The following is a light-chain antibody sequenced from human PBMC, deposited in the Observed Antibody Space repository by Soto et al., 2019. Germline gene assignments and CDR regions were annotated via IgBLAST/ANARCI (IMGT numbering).Light chain of an antibody. V-gene: IGKV3D-20*02. CDR3: QQRSNWPPIT. Sequence: EIVLTQSPGTLSLSPGERATLSCRASQSLSSNYLAWYQQKPGQAPRLLIYGASTRATGIPVRFSGSGSGTEFTLTISSLEPEDFAVYYCQQRSNWPPITFGQGTRLEIK. CDR1: QSLSSNY. J-gene: IGKJ5*01. CDR2: GAS.